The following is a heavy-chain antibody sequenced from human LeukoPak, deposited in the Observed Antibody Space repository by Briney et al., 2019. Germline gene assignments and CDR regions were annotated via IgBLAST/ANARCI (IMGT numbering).Heavy chain of an antibody. CDR2: IYYSGST. CDR1: GGSISSSSYY. D-gene: IGHD6-19*01. V-gene: IGHV4-39*07. CDR3: ARDGDSSGWGYYGMDV. Sequence: PSETLSLTCTVSGGSISSSSYYWGWIRQPPGKGLEWIGSIYYSGSTYYNPSLKSRVTISVDTSKNQFSLKLSSVTAADTAVYYCARDGDSSGWGYYGMDVWGQGTTITVSS. J-gene: IGHJ6*02.